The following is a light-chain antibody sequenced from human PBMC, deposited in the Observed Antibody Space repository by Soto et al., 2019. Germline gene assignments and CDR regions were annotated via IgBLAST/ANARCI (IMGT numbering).Light chain of an antibody. Sequence: HSVLTCRASVSRSPGRSIISSRTGTKRDGRGYNSVFWYRDVPGKDPKLMIYEVSNRSSGVSNRFSGSKSGNTASLTISGLQAEDEADYICSSSTRRSFLGEVFGP. CDR1: KRDGRGYNS. J-gene: IGLJ1*01. V-gene: IGLV2-14*01. CDR2: EVS. CDR3: SSSTRRSFLGEV.